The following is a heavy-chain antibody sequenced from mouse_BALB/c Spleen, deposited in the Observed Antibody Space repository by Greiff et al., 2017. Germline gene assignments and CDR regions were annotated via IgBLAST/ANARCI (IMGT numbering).Heavy chain of an antibody. V-gene: IGHV1-87*01. Sequence: QVQLQQSGAELARPGASVKLSCKASGYTFTSYWMQWVKQRPGQGLEWIGAIYPGDGDTRYTQKFKGKATLTADKSSSTAYMQLSSLASEDSAVYYCARGGSSPGYFDYWGQGTTLTVSS. D-gene: IGHD1-1*01. CDR2: IYPGDGDT. CDR3: ARGGSSPGYFDY. CDR1: GYTFTSYW. J-gene: IGHJ2*01.